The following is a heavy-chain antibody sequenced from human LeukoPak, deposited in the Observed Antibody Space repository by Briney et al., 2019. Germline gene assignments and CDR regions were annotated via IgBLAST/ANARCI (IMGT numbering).Heavy chain of an antibody. Sequence: PGGSLRLSCAASGFTFSSYGMHWVRQAPGKGLEWVAFIRYDGSNKYYADSVKGRFTISRDNSKNTLYLQMNSLRAEDTAVYYCAKDRPAASDAFDIWGQGTMVTVSS. CDR3: AKDRPAASDAFDI. J-gene: IGHJ3*02. V-gene: IGHV3-30*02. D-gene: IGHD2-2*01. CDR2: IRYDGSNK. CDR1: GFTFSSYG.